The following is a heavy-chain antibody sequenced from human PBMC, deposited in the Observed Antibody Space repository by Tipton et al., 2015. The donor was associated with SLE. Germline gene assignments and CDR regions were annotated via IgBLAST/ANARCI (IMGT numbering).Heavy chain of an antibody. D-gene: IGHD2-15*01. CDR3: AREWGGPVVADSYYVY. V-gene: IGHV3-30*02. CDR2: IRYDGSNK. J-gene: IGHJ4*02. CDR1: GFTFSSYG. Sequence: SLRLSCAASGFTFSSYGMHWVRQAPGKGLEWVAFIRYDGSNKYYADSVKGRFTISRDNSKNTLYLQMNSLRAEDTAVYYCAREWGGPVVADSYYVYWGQGTLVTVSS.